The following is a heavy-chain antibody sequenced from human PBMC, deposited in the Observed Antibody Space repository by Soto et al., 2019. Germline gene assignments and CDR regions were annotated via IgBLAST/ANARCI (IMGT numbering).Heavy chain of an antibody. V-gene: IGHV1-3*01. D-gene: IGHD6-13*01. CDR3: ASSKTRYSSSLDYYYGMDV. Sequence: ASVKVSCKASGYTFTSYAMHWVRQAPGQRLEWVGWINAGNGNTKYSQKFQGRVTITRDTSASTAYMELSSLRSEDTAVYYCASSKTRYSSSLDYYYGMDVWGQGTTVTVSS. CDR2: INAGNGNT. J-gene: IGHJ6*02. CDR1: GYTFTSYA.